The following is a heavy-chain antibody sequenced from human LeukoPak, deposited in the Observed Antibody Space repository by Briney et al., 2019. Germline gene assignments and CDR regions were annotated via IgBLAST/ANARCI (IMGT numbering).Heavy chain of an antibody. Sequence: GGSLRLSCAASGFTFSSYWMHWVRQAPGKGLVWVSRINSDGSSTSYADSVKGRFTISRDNAKSTLYLQMNSLRAEDTAVYYCARDSFSIVVVPAAIDYYYGMDVWGKGTTVTVSS. J-gene: IGHJ6*04. V-gene: IGHV3-74*01. CDR2: INSDGSST. CDR3: ARDSFSIVVVPAAIDYYYGMDV. CDR1: GFTFSSYW. D-gene: IGHD2-2*02.